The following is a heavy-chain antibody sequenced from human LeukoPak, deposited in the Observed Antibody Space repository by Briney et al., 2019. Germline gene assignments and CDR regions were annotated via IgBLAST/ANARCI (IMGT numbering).Heavy chain of an antibody. CDR1: GFTVSSNY. CDR3: TREYNT. V-gene: IGHV3-66*01. Sequence: GGSLRLSCAASGFTVSSNYMSWVRQAPRKGLEWVSTIYSGGGTYYTDSVKGRFTISRDNSKNTLYLQMNSLRAEDTAVYCCTREYNTWGQGTLVTVSS. D-gene: IGHD1-1*01. J-gene: IGHJ5*02. CDR2: IYSGGGT.